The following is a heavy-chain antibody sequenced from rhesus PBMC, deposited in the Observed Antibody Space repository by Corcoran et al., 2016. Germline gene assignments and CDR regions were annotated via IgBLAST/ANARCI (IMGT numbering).Heavy chain of an antibody. Sequence: VQLVQSGAEVKKPGSSVKVSCKASGYTFTDYYMHWVRPDPRQGLEWMGWINPYNGNTKYAQKFQGRVTMTRDTSTSTAYMELSSLRSEDTAVYYCASDSGSFDYWGQGVLVTVSS. CDR2: INPYNGNT. CDR3: ASDSGSFDY. CDR1: GYTFTDYY. J-gene: IGHJ4*01. D-gene: IGHD6-25*01. V-gene: IGHV1S2*01.